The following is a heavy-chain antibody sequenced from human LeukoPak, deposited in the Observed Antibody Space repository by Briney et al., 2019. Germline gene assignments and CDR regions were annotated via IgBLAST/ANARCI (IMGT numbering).Heavy chain of an antibody. CDR2: ISGSGGST. Sequence: GGSLRLSCAASGFTFSSYAMSWVRQAPGKGLEWVSAISGSGGSTYYADSVKGRFTFSRDNSKNTLYLQMNSLRAEDTAVYYCAKHLLVVVTAAPFDYWGQGTLVTVSS. D-gene: IGHD2-21*02. CDR1: GFTFSSYA. J-gene: IGHJ4*02. V-gene: IGHV3-23*01. CDR3: AKHLLVVVTAAPFDY.